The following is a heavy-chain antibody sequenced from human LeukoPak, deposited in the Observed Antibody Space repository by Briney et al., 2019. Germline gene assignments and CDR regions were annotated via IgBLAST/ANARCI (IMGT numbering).Heavy chain of an antibody. Sequence: ASVKVSCKASGYNFISYYMHWVRQAPGQGLEWMGMINPSGGSTSYAQKFQDRVTMTRDTSTSTVCMELSSLKSEDTAVYYCAREDVVLVDAVRYQYYGMDVWGQGTTVTVSS. D-gene: IGHD2-8*01. CDR1: GYNFISYY. J-gene: IGHJ6*02. CDR3: AREDVVLVDAVRYQYYGMDV. V-gene: IGHV1-46*01. CDR2: INPSGGST.